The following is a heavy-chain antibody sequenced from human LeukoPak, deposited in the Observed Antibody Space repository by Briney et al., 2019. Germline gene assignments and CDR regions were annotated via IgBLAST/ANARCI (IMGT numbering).Heavy chain of an antibody. CDR2: INPSGGST. D-gene: IGHD3-22*01. CDR1: GYTFTSYY. J-gene: IGHJ5*02. Sequence: ASVTVSCTASGYTFTSYYMHWVRQAPGQGLEWMGIINPSGGSTSYAQKFQGRVTMTRDTSTSTVYMELSSLRSEDTAVYYCARELVQDYYDSSVTNWFDPWGQGTLVTVSS. CDR3: ARELVQDYYDSSVTNWFDP. V-gene: IGHV1-46*01.